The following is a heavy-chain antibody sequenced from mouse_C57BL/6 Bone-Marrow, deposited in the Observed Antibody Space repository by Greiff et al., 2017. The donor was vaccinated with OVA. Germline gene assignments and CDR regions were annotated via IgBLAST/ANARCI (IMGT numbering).Heavy chain of an antibody. CDR2: INPSTGGT. J-gene: IGHJ2*01. V-gene: IGHV1-42*01. Sequence: VQLQQSGPELVKPGASVKISCKASGYSFTGYYMNWVKQSPEKSLEWIGEINPSTGGTTYNQKFKAKATLTVDKSSSTAYMQLKSLTSEDSAVYNCARAYYYGSSYGYWGQGTTLTVSS. CDR1: GYSFTGYY. CDR3: ARAYYYGSSYGY. D-gene: IGHD1-1*01.